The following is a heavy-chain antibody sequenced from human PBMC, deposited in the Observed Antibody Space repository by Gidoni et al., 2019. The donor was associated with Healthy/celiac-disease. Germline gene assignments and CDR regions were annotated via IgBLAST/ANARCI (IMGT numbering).Heavy chain of an antibody. CDR1: GFTFSSYA. CDR3: ARDRSSRLLNWFDT. CDR2: ISYDGSNK. J-gene: IGHJ5*02. V-gene: IGHV3-30-3*01. Sequence: QVQLVASGGGVVQPGSSLRLACAASGFTFSSYAMHWVRQAPGKGLEWVAGISYDGSNKYYAYSVKGRFPISSDNSKNTLYLQMNSLRAEDTAVYYCARDRSSRLLNWFDTWSQGTLVTVSS. D-gene: IGHD6-13*01.